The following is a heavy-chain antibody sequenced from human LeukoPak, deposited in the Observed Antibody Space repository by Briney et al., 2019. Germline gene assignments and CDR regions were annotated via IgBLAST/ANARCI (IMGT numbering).Heavy chain of an antibody. CDR2: IKQDGSEK. CDR3: AKPLIVVVPAAPFDF. D-gene: IGHD2-2*01. J-gene: IGHJ4*02. Sequence: SGGSLRLSCAASGFSFSNYWMNWVRQAPGKGLEWVANIKQDGSEKYYVDSVKGRFTISRDNSKNTLYLQMNSLRAEDTAVYYCAKPLIVVVPAAPFDFWGQGTLVTVSS. V-gene: IGHV3-7*03. CDR1: GFSFSNYW.